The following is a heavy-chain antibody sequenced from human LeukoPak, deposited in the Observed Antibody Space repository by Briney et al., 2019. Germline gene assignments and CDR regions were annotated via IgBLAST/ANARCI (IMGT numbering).Heavy chain of an antibody. CDR3: AKDPTNDYYGSGRNYMDV. CDR2: IRYDGGNK. V-gene: IGHV3-30*02. J-gene: IGHJ6*03. Sequence: PGGSLRLSCAASGFTFSSYGVHWVRQAPGKGLEWVAFIRYDGGNKYYADSVKGRFTISRDNSKNTLYLQMNSLRAEDTAVYYCAKDPTNDYYGSGRNYMDVWGKGTTVTISS. CDR1: GFTFSSYG. D-gene: IGHD3-10*01.